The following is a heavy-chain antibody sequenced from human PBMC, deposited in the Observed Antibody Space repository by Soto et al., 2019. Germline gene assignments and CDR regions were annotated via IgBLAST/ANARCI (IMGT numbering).Heavy chain of an antibody. CDR2: IYSGGST. D-gene: IGHD2-2*01. V-gene: IGHV3-53*05. J-gene: IGHJ4*02. CDR3: ARDRCSSTNCYYDS. Sequence: EVQLVETGGGLIQPGGSLRLSCAASGFSVSSDYMSWVRQAPGKGLEWVSVIYSGGSTYYADSVKGRFTLSRDNSRNTLYLQMNSLRAEDTAVYYCARDRCSSTNCYYDSWGQGILVTVSS. CDR1: GFSVSSDY.